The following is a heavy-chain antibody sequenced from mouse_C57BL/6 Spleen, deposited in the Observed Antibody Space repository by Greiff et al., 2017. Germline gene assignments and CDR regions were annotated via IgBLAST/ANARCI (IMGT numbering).Heavy chain of an antibody. V-gene: IGHV1-69*01. D-gene: IGHD1-1*01. CDR1: GYTFTSYW. J-gene: IGHJ2*01. Sequence: QVQLQQSGAELVMPGASVKLSCKASGYTFTSYWMHWVKQRPGQGLEWIGEIDPSDSYTNYNQKFKGKSTLTVDKSSSTAYMQLSSLTSEDSAVYYCARGKFITTKYYFDYWGQGTTLTVSS. CDR3: ARGKFITTKYYFDY. CDR2: IDPSDSYT.